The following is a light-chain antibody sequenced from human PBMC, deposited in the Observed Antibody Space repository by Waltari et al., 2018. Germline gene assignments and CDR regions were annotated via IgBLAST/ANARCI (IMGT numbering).Light chain of an antibody. CDR3: QHYVRLPAT. CDR1: QSLSRA. CDR2: GAS. J-gene: IGKJ1*01. Sequence: EIVLTQSPGSLSSTPGGRVTLSSRARQSLSRALAWYQQKPGQAPRLLIFGASNRATGIPDRFSGSGSETDFSLTISRLEPEGFAVYYCQHYVRLPATFGRGTKVEIK. V-gene: IGKV3-20*01.